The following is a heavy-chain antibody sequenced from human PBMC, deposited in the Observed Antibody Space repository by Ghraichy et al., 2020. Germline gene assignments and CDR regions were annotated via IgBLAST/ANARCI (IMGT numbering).Heavy chain of an antibody. CDR3: AKGGKPAPRYYYGLDV. Sequence: GGSLRLSCAASGFTFRDFYMSWIRQAPGEGLEWVSYISGSGDKIDYADSVKGRFTISRDNAKNSLYLQMNSLRAEDTAVYYCAKGGKPAPRYYYGLDVRGQGTTVTVSS. CDR1: GFTFRDFY. J-gene: IGHJ6*02. V-gene: IGHV3-11*01. D-gene: IGHD2-2*01. CDR2: ISGSGDKI.